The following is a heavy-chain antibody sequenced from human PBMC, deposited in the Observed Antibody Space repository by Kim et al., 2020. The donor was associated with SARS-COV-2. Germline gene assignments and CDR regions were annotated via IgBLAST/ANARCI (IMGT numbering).Heavy chain of an antibody. D-gene: IGHD3-22*01. J-gene: IGHJ4*02. Sequence: SETLSLTCTVSGGSISSYYWSWIQQPPGKGLEWIGYIYYSGSTNYNPSLKSRVTISVDTSKNQFSLKLSSVTAADTAVYYCAKNYYDSSGYSWGFDDWGQGTLVTVSS. CDR3: AKNYYDSSGYSWGFDD. CDR2: IYYSGST. V-gene: IGHV4-59*08. CDR1: GGSISSYY.